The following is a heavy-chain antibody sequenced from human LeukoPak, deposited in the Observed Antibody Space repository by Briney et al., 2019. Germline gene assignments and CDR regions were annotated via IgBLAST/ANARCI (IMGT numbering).Heavy chain of an antibody. CDR1: GLTFDDYA. Sequence: GGSLRLSCAASGLTFDDYAMHWVRQAPGKGLEWVSGISWNSGSIGYADSVKGRFTISRDNAKNSLYLQMNSLRAEDTAVYYCARGLSGYASSLGYWGQGTLVTVSA. J-gene: IGHJ4*02. D-gene: IGHD6-6*01. CDR3: ARGLSGYASSLGY. V-gene: IGHV3-9*01. CDR2: ISWNSGSI.